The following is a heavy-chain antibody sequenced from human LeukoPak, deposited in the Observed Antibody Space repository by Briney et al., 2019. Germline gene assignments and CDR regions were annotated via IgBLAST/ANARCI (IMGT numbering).Heavy chain of an antibody. V-gene: IGHV4-34*01. D-gene: IGHD2-15*01. CDR3: ARHHGFCGNGGSCYRRYYFDY. J-gene: IGHJ4*02. CDR1: GGSFSGYY. Sequence: SETLSLTCAVYGGSFSGYYWSWIRQPPGKGLEWIGAINHSGSTNYNPSLKSRVTISVDTSKNQFSLKLSSVTAADTAVYYCARHHGFCGNGGSCYRRYYFDYWGQGTLVTVSS. CDR2: INHSGST.